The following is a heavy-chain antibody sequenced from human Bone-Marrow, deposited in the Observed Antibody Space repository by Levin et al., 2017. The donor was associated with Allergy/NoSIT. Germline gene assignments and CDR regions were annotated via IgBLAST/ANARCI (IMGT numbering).Heavy chain of an antibody. J-gene: IGHJ6*04. Sequence: LSLTCAASGFSFSNYAMNWVRQAPGRGLEWVSYISSSSGTIFYADSLKGRFTISRDNAKNSLYLQINSLRAEDTAVYYCARFRSDYSLDVWGKGTSVIVSS. CDR3: ARFRSDYSLDV. CDR2: ISSSSGTI. CDR1: GFSFSNYA. D-gene: IGHD4-17*01. V-gene: IGHV3-48*01.